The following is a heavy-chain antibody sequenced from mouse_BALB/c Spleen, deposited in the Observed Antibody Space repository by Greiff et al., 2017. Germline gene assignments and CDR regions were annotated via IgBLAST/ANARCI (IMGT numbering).Heavy chain of an antibody. CDR3: ARYFYGNYPYFDY. CDR1: GYTFSSYW. Sequence: VQLQQSGAELMKPGASVKISCKATGYTFSSYWIEWVKQRPGHGLEWIGEILPGSGSTNYNEKFKGKATFTADTSSNTAYMQLSSLTSEDSAVYYCARYFYGNYPYFDYWGQGTTLTVSS. D-gene: IGHD2-1*01. CDR2: ILPGSGST. V-gene: IGHV1-9*01. J-gene: IGHJ2*01.